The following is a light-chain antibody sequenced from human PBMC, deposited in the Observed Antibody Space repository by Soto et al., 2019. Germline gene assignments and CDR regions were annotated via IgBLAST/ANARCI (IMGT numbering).Light chain of an antibody. J-gene: IGKJ1*01. CDR3: QQYNSYRT. CDR1: QRISSW. V-gene: IGKV1-5*01. CDR2: DAS. Sequence: DIQMTKSPSTLSASVGDRGTITCRASQRISSWLAWYQQKPGEAPKLLIYDASNLASGGPSRFSGSGSGTEFTLTISRMQHDDFATYYCQQYNSYRTFGQGTKLEIK.